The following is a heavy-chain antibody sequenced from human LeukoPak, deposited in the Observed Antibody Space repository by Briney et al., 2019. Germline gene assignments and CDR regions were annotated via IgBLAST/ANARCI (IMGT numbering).Heavy chain of an antibody. J-gene: IGHJ6*02. D-gene: IGHD3-16*01. CDR2: IIPILGIA. V-gene: IGHV1-69*04. CDR1: GYTFTSYG. Sequence: SVKVSCKASGYTFTSYGISWVRQAPGQGLEWMGRIIPILGIANYAQKFQGRVTITADKSTSTAYKELSSLRSEDTAVYYCARTNDRYYYGMDVWGQGTTVTVSS. CDR3: ARTNDRYYYGMDV.